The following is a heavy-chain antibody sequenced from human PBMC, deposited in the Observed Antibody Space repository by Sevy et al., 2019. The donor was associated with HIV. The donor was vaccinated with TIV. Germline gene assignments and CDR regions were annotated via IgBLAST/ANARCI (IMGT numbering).Heavy chain of an antibody. D-gene: IGHD3-22*01. V-gene: IGHV3-30*18. Sequence: GGSLRLSCAASGFTFSSYGMHWVRQAPGKGLEWVAVISYDGSNKYYADSVKGRFTISRDNSKNTLYLQMNSLRAEDTAVYYCAKDSSGYLDYWGQGTLVTVSS. J-gene: IGHJ4*02. CDR3: AKDSSGYLDY. CDR1: GFTFSSYG. CDR2: ISYDGSNK.